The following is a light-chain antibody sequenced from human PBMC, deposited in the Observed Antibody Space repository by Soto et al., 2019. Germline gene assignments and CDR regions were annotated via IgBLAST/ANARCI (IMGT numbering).Light chain of an antibody. CDR3: QSYDSSLSGWV. V-gene: IGLV1-40*01. Sequence: QSVLTQPPSVSGAPGQRVTISCTGSSYNIGAGYDVHWYQQLPGTAPKLLIYGNSNRPSGVPDRFCGSKSGTSASLAITGLQAEDEADYYCQSYDSSLSGWVFGGGTKLTVL. CDR1: SYNIGAGYD. J-gene: IGLJ3*02. CDR2: GNS.